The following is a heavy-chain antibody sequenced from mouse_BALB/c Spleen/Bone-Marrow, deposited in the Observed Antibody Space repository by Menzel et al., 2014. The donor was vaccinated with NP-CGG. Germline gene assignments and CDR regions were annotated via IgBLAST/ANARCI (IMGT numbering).Heavy chain of an antibody. CDR3: ARGTGWYFDV. CDR2: IDTSDSYT. Sequence: LQQSGAELVMPGASVKMSCKASGYTFTDYWMHWVKQRPGQGLEWIGAIDTSDSYTSYNQKFEGKATLTVDESSSTAYMQLSSLTSEDSAVYYCARGTGWYFDVWGAGTTVTVSS. D-gene: IGHD4-1*01. CDR1: GYTFTDYW. J-gene: IGHJ1*01. V-gene: IGHV1-69*01.